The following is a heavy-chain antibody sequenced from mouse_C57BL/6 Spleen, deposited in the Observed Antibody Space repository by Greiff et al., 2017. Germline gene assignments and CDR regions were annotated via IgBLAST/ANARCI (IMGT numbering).Heavy chain of an antibody. D-gene: IGHD1-1*02. CDR2: ISYDGSN. CDR3: AREGGQGAMGY. V-gene: IGHV3-6*01. CDR1: GYSITSGYY. J-gene: IGHJ4*01. Sequence: EESGPGLVKPSQSLSLTCSVTGYSITSGYYWNWIRQFPGNKLEWMGYISYDGSNNYNPSLKNRISITRDTSKNQFFLKLNSVTTEDTATYYCAREGGQGAMGYWGQGTSVTVSS.